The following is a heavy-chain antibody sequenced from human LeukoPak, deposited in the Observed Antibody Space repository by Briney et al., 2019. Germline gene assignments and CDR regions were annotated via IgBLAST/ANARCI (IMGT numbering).Heavy chain of an antibody. CDR1: GGSFSGYY. CDR3: ARDTAMAVDY. J-gene: IGHJ4*02. V-gene: IGHV4-34*01. D-gene: IGHD5-18*01. Sequence: SETLSLTCAVYGGSFSGYYWSWVRQPPGKGLEWIGEINHSGSTNYNPSLKSRVTISVDTSKNQFSLKLSPVTAADTAVYYCARDTAMAVDYWGQGTLVTVSS. CDR2: INHSGST.